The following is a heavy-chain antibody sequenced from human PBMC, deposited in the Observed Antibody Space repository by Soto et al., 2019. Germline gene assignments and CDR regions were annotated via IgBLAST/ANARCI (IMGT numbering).Heavy chain of an antibody. J-gene: IGHJ5*02. CDR3: ARRGHRYYDILTGSLDWFDP. D-gene: IGHD3-9*01. Sequence: SETLSLTCTVSGGSISSYYWSWIRQPPGKGLEWIGYIYYSGSTNYNPSLKSRVTISVDTSKNQFSLKLSSVTAADTAVYYCARRGHRYYDILTGSLDWFDPWGQGTLVTDSS. CDR1: GGSISSYY. CDR2: IYYSGST. V-gene: IGHV4-59*01.